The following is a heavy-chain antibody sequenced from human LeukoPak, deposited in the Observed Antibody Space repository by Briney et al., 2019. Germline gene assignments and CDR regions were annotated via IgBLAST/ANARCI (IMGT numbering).Heavy chain of an antibody. CDR3: ARPISGSYDWFDP. Sequence: SETLSLTCTVSGGSISSSSYYWGWIRQPPGKGLEWIGSIYYSGSTYYNPSLKSRVIISVDTSKNQFSLKLSSVTAADTAVYYCARPISGSYDWFDPWGQGTLVTVSS. CDR2: IYYSGST. V-gene: IGHV4-39*01. D-gene: IGHD1-26*01. CDR1: GGSISSSSYY. J-gene: IGHJ5*02.